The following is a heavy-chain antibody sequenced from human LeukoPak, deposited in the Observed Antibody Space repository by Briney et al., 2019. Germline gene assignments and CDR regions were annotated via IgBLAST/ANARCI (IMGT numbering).Heavy chain of an antibody. Sequence: GGSLRLSCAASGFTFSDYYMSWIRQAPGKGLEWVSYISSSSYTNYADSVKGRFTISRDNAKNSLYLQMNSLRAEDTAVYYCARVIPVAGQGDYYFDYWGQGTLVTVSS. CDR1: GFTFSDYY. V-gene: IGHV3-11*06. D-gene: IGHD6-19*01. J-gene: IGHJ4*02. CDR2: ISSSSYT. CDR3: ARVIPVAGQGDYYFDY.